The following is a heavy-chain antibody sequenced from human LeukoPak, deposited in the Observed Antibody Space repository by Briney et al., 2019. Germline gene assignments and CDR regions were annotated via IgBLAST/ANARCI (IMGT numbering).Heavy chain of an antibody. D-gene: IGHD6-19*01. CDR3: AKWVAVAADTRDYFDY. Sequence: PGGSLRLSCAASGFTFSSFAMNWVRQGPGKGLEWVSTMSGGGSRTYYADSVKGRFTISRDNSKNTLYLQMNSLRAEDTAIYYCAKWVAVAADTRDYFDYWGQGTLVTVSS. J-gene: IGHJ4*02. CDR2: MSGGGSRT. V-gene: IGHV3-23*01. CDR1: GFTFSSFA.